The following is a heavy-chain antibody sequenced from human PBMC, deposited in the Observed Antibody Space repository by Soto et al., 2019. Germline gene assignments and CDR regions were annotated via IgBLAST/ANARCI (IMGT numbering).Heavy chain of an antibody. CDR2: IGGSGRTT. Sequence: GGSLRLSFAASAFTFNHYAMSWVRQAPGKGLEWVSGIGGSGRTTYYADSVKGRFTISRDNSNNTLFLQMNSLRAEDTAVYYCAKSRYSDSSGDFYDYWGQGTLVTVSS. CDR1: AFTFNHYA. CDR3: AKSRYSDSSGDFYDY. D-gene: IGHD3-22*01. V-gene: IGHV3-23*01. J-gene: IGHJ4*02.